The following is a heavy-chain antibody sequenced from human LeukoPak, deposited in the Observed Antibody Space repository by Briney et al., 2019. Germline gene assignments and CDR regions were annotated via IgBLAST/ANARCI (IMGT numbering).Heavy chain of an antibody. Sequence: PGGSLRLSCAASGFTFRNHGMHWVRQAPGKGLEWVAVIWYEGSNQYYTDSVKGRFTISRDNSKNTLDLQMNSLRAEDTAVYYCARDIAARRLDYWGQGTPVTVSS. CDR1: GFTFRNHG. V-gene: IGHV3-33*01. J-gene: IGHJ4*02. CDR3: ARDIAARRLDY. D-gene: IGHD6-6*01. CDR2: IWYEGSNQ.